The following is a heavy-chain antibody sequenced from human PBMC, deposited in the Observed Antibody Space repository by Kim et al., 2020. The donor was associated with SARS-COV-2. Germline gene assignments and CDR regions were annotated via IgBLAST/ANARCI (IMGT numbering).Heavy chain of an antibody. CDR3: AHSNERGGFDY. Sequence: TPHAVSMKGEYTNSRDNAKNTLYLHMNSLGAEDTAVYYCAHSNERGGFDYWGQGTLVTVSS. J-gene: IGHJ4*02. CDR2: T. V-gene: IGHV3-74*01. D-gene: IGHD4-4*01.